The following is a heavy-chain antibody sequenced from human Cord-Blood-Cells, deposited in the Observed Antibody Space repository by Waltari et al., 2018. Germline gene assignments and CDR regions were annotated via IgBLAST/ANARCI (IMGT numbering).Heavy chain of an antibody. CDR2: IYYSGST. D-gene: IGHD3-22*01. CDR3: ASPGADYDDSSGYLYYFDY. Sequence: QLQLQESGPGLVKPSETLSLTCTVSGGSIRSSSYYWGWIRQPPGKGREWIGSIYYSGSTYANPALKSRVTRSGETSKNQFSLKLSSVTAADTAVYYCASPGADYDDSSGYLYYFDYWGQGTLVTVSS. CDR1: GGSIRSSSYY. V-gene: IGHV4-39*01. J-gene: IGHJ4*02.